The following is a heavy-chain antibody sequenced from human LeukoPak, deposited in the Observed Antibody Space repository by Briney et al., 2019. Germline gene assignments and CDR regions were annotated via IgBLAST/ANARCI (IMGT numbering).Heavy chain of an antibody. CDR1: GGSFSGYY. V-gene: IGHV4-34*01. CDR3: ARNGIAARPFDY. D-gene: IGHD6-6*01. Sequence: SETLSLTCAVYGGSFSGYYWSWIRQPPGKVLEWIGEINHSGSTNYNPSLKSRVTISVDTSKNQFSLKLSSVTAADTAVYYCARNGIAARPFDYWGQGTLVTVSS. CDR2: INHSGST. J-gene: IGHJ4*02.